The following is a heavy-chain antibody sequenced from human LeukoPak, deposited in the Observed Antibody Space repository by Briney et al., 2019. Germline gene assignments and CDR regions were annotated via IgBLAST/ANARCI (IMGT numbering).Heavy chain of an antibody. J-gene: IGHJ6*02. CDR2: ISSSSSHI. V-gene: IGHV3-21*06. Sequence: GGSLRLSCGASGFIFSSYNMNWVREAPGKGLEWVSSISSSSSHIYYADSVKGRFTISRDNAKNSLYLQMNSLRAEDTAVYYSARLSGSGSYREYYYYGMDVGGQGTTVSVS. D-gene: IGHD3-10*01. CDR3: ARLSGSGSYREYYYYGMDV. CDR1: GFIFSSYN.